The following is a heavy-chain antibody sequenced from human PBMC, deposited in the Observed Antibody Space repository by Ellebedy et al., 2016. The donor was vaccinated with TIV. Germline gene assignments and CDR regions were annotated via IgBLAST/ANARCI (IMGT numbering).Heavy chain of an antibody. CDR3: ARLMGRAVPY. V-gene: IGHV4-34*01. Sequence: SETLSLTXAVYGGSFSGYYWSWIRQPPGKGLEWIGEINHSGSTNYNPSLKSRVTISVDTSKNQFSLKLSSVTAADTAVYYCARLMGRAVPYWGQGTLVTVSS. CDR1: GGSFSGYY. J-gene: IGHJ4*02. CDR2: INHSGST. D-gene: IGHD5-24*01.